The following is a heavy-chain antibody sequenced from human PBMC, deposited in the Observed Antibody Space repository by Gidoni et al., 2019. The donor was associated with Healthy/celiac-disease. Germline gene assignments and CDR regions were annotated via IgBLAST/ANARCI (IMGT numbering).Heavy chain of an antibody. J-gene: IGHJ4*02. CDR2: INHSGST. CDR3: ARGRNWGSRGFGY. V-gene: IGHV4-34*01. CDR1: GGSFSGYY. D-gene: IGHD7-27*01. Sequence: QVQLQQWGAGLLKPSETLSLTCAVYGGSFSGYYWSWIRQPPGKGLEWIGEINHSGSTNYNPSLKSRVTISVDTSKNQFSLKLSSVTAADTAVYYCARGRNWGSRGFGYWGQGTLVTVSS.